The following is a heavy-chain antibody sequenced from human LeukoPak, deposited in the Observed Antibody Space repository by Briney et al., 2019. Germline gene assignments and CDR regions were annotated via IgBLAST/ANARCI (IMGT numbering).Heavy chain of an antibody. CDR2: ISTSSSYI. V-gene: IGHV3-21*04. Sequence: GGSLRLSCAASGFTFSSYSMNWVRQAPGKGLEWVSFISTSSSYIYYADSVKGRFTISRDNSKNTLYLQMNSLRAEDTAVYYCGENYYGSGSYYSGGQGTLVTVSS. CDR3: GENYYGSGSYYS. CDR1: GFTFSSYS. D-gene: IGHD3-10*01. J-gene: IGHJ4*02.